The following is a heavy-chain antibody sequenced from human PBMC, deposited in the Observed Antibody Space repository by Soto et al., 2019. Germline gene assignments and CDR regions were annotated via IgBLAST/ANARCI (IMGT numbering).Heavy chain of an antibody. Sequence: QVQLQESGPGLVKPSQTLSLTCTVSGGSINSGDYYWSWIRQPPGKGLEWIGYIFYTGSTYYNPSLTSRVTISVDTSKNQFSLKLSSVTAADTAVYYCARDPRGRGINFDFWGQGTLVTVSS. CDR1: GGSINSGDYY. D-gene: IGHD3-10*01. J-gene: IGHJ4*02. CDR2: IFYTGST. V-gene: IGHV4-30-4*01. CDR3: ARDPRGRGINFDF.